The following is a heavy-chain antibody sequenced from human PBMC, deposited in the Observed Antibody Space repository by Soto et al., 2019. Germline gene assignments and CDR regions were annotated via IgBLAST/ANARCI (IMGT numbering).Heavy chain of an antibody. Sequence: QVQLVQSGAEVKKPGSSVKVSCRASGGIFSSYAISWVRQAPGQGLEWMGVIIPFFGITNYTQKIQGRATLTADQSTSTVYLELRSLTYEDTAVYYCARNSLSASCSTTRCPNWFDPWGQGTLVTVSS. CDR3: ARNSLSASCSTTRCPNWFDP. CDR1: GGIFSSYA. V-gene: IGHV1-69*17. J-gene: IGHJ5*02. CDR2: IIPFFGIT. D-gene: IGHD2-2*01.